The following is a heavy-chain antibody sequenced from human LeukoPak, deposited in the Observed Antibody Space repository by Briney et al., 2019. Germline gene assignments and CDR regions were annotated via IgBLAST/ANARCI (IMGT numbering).Heavy chain of an antibody. V-gene: IGHV4-4*07. D-gene: IGHD4-17*01. CDR2: IYTSGST. CDR3: ARISTVTTSRAYYYYYYMDV. Sequence: PSETLSLTCTVFGGSISSYYWSWIRQPAGKGLEWIGRIYTSGSTNYNPSLKSRVTMSLDTSKNQFSLKLSSVTAADTAVYYCARISTVTTSRAYYYYYYMDVWGKGTTVTVSS. J-gene: IGHJ6*03. CDR1: GGSISSYY.